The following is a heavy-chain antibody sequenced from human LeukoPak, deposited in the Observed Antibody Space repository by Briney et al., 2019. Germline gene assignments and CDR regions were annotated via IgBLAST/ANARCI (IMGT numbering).Heavy chain of an antibody. Sequence: PRGSLRLSCAVSGFTFCSYWMHWVRHAPGKGLVWVARINSDGSSTSYADSVKGRFTISRDNAKNTLYLQMNSLRAEDTAMYYCARDYYYYMDVWGKGTTVTVSS. CDR2: INSDGSST. CDR3: ARDYYYYMDV. J-gene: IGHJ6*03. CDR1: GFTFCSYW. V-gene: IGHV3-74*01.